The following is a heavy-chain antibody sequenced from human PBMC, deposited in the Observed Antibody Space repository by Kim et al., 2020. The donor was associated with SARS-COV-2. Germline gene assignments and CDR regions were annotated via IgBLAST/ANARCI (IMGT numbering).Heavy chain of an antibody. J-gene: IGHJ3*01. D-gene: IGHD2-21*02. Sequence: GGSLRLSCAASGFSLSTFAMHWVRQVPGNGLEYVAAVSNDGSKTYYASSVTGRFTISKDTSKNSLYLEMGSLRVEDTALYYCARDLLPLAICGADCGGAFDVWGQGTMVTVSS. CDR3: ARDLLPLAICGADCGGAFDV. V-gene: IGHV3-64*01. CDR2: VSNDGSKT. CDR1: GFSLSTFA.